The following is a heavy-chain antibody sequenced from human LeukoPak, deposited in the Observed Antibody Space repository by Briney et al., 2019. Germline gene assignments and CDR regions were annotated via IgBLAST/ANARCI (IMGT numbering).Heavy chain of an antibody. J-gene: IGHJ4*02. CDR3: ARDDYGDHAPFDY. V-gene: IGHV4-34*01. CDR2: INDSGSA. CDR1: GGSFSGYY. Sequence: KPSETLSLTCAVYGGSFSGYYWSWIRQPPGKGLEWIGEINDSGSANYNPALKRRLTITVETSKNQFSLKLSSVTAADTAVYYCARDDYGDHAPFDYWGQGTLVTVSS. D-gene: IGHD4-17*01.